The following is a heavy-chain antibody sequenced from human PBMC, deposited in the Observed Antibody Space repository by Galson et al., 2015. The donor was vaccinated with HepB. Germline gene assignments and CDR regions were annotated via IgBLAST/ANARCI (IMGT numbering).Heavy chain of an antibody. D-gene: IGHD3-9*01. V-gene: IGHV3-15*01. J-gene: IGHJ4*02. Sequence: SLRLSCAASGFTFSNAWMSWVRQAPGKGLEWVGRIKSKTDGGTTDYAAPVKGRFTISRDDSKNTLYLQMNSLKTEDTAVYYCTTDGTYDILTGYYWGPFWGQGTLVTVSS. CDR1: GFTFSNAW. CDR3: TTDGTYDILTGYYWGPF. CDR2: IKSKTDGGTT.